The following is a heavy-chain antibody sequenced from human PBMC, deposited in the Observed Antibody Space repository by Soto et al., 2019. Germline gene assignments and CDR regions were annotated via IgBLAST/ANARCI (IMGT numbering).Heavy chain of an antibody. CDR1: GVIFSNFG. V-gene: IGHV3-33*01. Sequence: GGSLRHSCAASGVIFSNFGLHWVRQAPGKGLEWVGIIWHDGSNKYYAGSVEGRFTISRDNSKNTVYLQMNSLRGEDTGIYYCAGFYVAAGAGPLEYWGRGTLVTVSS. J-gene: IGHJ4*02. D-gene: IGHD1-26*01. CDR2: IWHDGSNK. CDR3: AGFYVAAGAGPLEY.